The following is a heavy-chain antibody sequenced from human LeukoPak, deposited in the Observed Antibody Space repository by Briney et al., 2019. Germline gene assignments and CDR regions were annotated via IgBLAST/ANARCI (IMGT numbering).Heavy chain of an antibody. V-gene: IGHV1-24*01. Sequence: GAPGKVSCKPFGYTLTQLSIHWVPQAARKQVRGMGGFDPEDGETIYAQKFQGRVTMNEETSTDTAYMELSSLRSEDTAVYYCATYLRNPGDYWGQGTLVTVSS. J-gene: IGHJ4*02. CDR3: ATYLRNPGDY. D-gene: IGHD1-14*01. CDR2: FDPEDGET. CDR1: GYTLTQLS.